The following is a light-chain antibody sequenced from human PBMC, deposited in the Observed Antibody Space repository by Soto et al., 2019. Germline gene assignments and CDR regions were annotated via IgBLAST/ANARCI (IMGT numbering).Light chain of an antibody. CDR2: WTS. Sequence: DIVMTQSPDSLAVSLGERATINCKSSQSVLYSSNNKNYLAWYQQKPGQPPKLLIYWTSTRESGVNDGFSGSGYGKDFTLTISRMQAEDVAVYYCKQYYSNPRTLGKGTKVAIK. J-gene: IGKJ1*01. V-gene: IGKV4-1*01. CDR1: QSVLYSSNNKNY. CDR3: KQYYSNPRT.